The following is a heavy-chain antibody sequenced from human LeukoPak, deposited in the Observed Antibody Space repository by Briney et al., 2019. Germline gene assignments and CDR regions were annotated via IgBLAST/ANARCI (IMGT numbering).Heavy chain of an antibody. V-gene: IGHV4-31*03. CDR1: GASISTGGFY. CDR3: ARDHSYYFGSQTSTLDV. CDR2: IYYTGSV. J-gene: IGHJ6*02. D-gene: IGHD3-10*01. Sequence: PSETLSLTCTIFGASISTGGFYWTWIRQPPGEGLEWIGYIYYTGSVDYNASLKSRLTISLDTSKNRFSLKLNSVTAADTAVYYCARDHSYYFGSQTSTLDVWGQGTAVTVSS.